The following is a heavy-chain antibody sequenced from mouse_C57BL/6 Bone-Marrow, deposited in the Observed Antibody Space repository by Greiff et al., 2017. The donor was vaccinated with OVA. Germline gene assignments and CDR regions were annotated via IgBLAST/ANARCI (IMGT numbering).Heavy chain of an antibody. D-gene: IGHD2-4*01. Sequence: QVQLQQPGAELVMPGASVKLSCKASGYTFTSYWMHWVKQRPGQGLEWIGEIDPSDSYTNYHQKFKGKSTLTVDKSSSTAYMQLSSLTSEDSAVEYCARRGYYDYEAWFAYWGQGTLVTVSA. CDR1: GYTFTSYW. V-gene: IGHV1-69*01. CDR2: IDPSDSYT. CDR3: ARRGYYDYEAWFAY. J-gene: IGHJ3*01.